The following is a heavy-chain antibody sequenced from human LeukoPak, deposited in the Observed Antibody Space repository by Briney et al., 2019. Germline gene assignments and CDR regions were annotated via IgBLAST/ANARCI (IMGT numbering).Heavy chain of an antibody. V-gene: IGHV3-30-3*01. CDR1: GXTFSSYA. D-gene: IGHD3-22*01. CDR3: ARGSYYDSSGYPDY. Sequence: PGGSLRLSCAASGXTFSSYAMHWVRQAPGKGLEWVGVISYDGSNKYYADSVKGRFTISRDNSKNTLYLQMNSLRAEDTAVYYCARGSYYDSSGYPDYWGQGTLVTVSS. J-gene: IGHJ4*02. CDR2: ISYDGSNK.